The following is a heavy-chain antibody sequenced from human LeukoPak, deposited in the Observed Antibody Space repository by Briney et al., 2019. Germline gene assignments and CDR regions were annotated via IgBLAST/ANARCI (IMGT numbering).Heavy chain of an antibody. D-gene: IGHD4-23*01. J-gene: IGHJ3*01. CDR1: GGSMSRYY. V-gene: IGHV4-59*01. CDR2: IYYSGCT. Sequence: SETLSLTCTVSGGSMSRYYWSWMREPPGRGLEGGGDIYYSGCTNYSPSHKSRVTISVDTSKHRFTLKLSSVTAADTAVYYCARWLVETTVVTTAPLEDAFDLWGQGTMLTVSS. CDR3: ARWLVETTVVTTAPLEDAFDL.